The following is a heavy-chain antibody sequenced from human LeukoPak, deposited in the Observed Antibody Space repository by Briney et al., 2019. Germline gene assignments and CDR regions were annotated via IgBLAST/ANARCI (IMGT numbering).Heavy chain of an antibody. V-gene: IGHV4-4*07. D-gene: IGHD3-16*01. J-gene: IGHJ6*03. CDR2: IYTSGTT. Sequence: SDTLSLTCTASGGSISSYYWSWIRQPAGKGLEWIGRIYTSGTTTYNPSLKSRVAMSVDTSKNQFSLKLSSVTAADTAVYYCARDWAYYYYRDVWGKGTTVSVSS. CDR3: ARDWAYYYYRDV. CDR1: GGSISSYY.